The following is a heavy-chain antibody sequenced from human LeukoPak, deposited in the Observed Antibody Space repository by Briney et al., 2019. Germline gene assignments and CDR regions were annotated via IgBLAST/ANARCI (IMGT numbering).Heavy chain of an antibody. CDR3: ARETVEVVPAAIRYYGMDV. CDR1: GVSISSGGYY. V-gene: IGHV4-31*03. D-gene: IGHD2-2*02. Sequence: PSQTLSLTCTVSGVSISSGGYYWSWIRQHPGQGLEWIGYIYHSGSTYYNPSLKSRVTISVDTSKNQFSLKLSSVTAADTAVYYCARETVEVVPAAIRYYGMDVWGQGTTVTVSS. J-gene: IGHJ6*02. CDR2: IYHSGST.